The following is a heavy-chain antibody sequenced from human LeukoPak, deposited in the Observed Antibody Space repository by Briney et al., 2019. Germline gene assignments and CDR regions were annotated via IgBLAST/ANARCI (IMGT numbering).Heavy chain of an antibody. D-gene: IGHD5-18*01. Sequence: SETLSLTCTVSGGSISSGSYYWSWIRQPAGKGLEWIGRIYTSGSTNYNPSLEGRVTISVDTSKNQFSLKLSSVTAADTAVYYCARGSVYGYPFDYWGQGTLVTVSS. CDR1: GGSISSGSYY. CDR2: IYTSGST. CDR3: ARGSVYGYPFDY. V-gene: IGHV4-61*02. J-gene: IGHJ4*02.